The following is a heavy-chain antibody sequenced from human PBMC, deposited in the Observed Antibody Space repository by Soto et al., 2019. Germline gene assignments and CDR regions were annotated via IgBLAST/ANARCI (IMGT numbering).Heavy chain of an antibody. CDR1: AFTFRNAW. J-gene: IGHJ4*01. CDR2: IKSKTDGGTT. Sequence: GGSLRLSWVTAAFTFRNAWRKWFRQAPEKWLESVARIKSKTDGGTTDFSAPVKCRFAISRGDLKDMVYLQMNCLKTADTGTYYCTTDSYSTMIVVRFDYWRPGTLVTVS. CDR3: TTDSYSTMIVVRFDY. D-gene: IGHD3-22*01. V-gene: IGHV3-15*07.